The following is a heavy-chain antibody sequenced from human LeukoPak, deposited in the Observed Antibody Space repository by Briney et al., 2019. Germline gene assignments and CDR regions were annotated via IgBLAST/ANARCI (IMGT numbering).Heavy chain of an antibody. D-gene: IGHD5-18*01. CDR1: GFTFNTYN. J-gene: IGHJ4*02. Sequence: GGSLRLSCAASGFTFNTYNMDWVRQAPGKGLEWVSYISSRSDVIYYADSAKGRFTISRDNSKNTLYLQMNSLRAEDTAVYYCARDPELWLDYWGQGTLVTVSS. CDR2: ISSRSDVI. CDR3: ARDPELWLDY. V-gene: IGHV3-48*01.